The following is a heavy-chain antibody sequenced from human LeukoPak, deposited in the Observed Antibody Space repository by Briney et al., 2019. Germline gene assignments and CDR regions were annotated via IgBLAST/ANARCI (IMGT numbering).Heavy chain of an antibody. CDR2: ISSSGNTI. D-gene: IGHD4/OR15-4a*01. CDR1: GFTFSNYE. V-gene: IGHV3-48*03. Sequence: QPGGSLRLSCAASGFTFSNYEMNWVRQAPGKGLEWLSYISSSGNTIYYADSVKGRFTISRDNSKNTLYLQMNSLRAEDTAVYYCAKDAAMVSFDYWGQGTLVTVSS. CDR3: AKDAAMVSFDY. J-gene: IGHJ4*02.